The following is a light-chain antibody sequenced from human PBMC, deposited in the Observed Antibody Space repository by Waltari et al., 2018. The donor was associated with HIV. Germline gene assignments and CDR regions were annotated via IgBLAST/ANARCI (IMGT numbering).Light chain of an antibody. CDR3: CSYAGSSRNV. Sequence: QSALTQPASVSGSPGQSITISCTGTSSDVGNYNYISWYQQCPGKAPKLKIYDVTKRPSGVSNRFSGSKSGNTASLIISGLQAEDEADYYCCSYAGSSRNVFGTGTKVTVL. V-gene: IGLV2-23*02. CDR2: DVT. J-gene: IGLJ1*01. CDR1: SSDVGNYNY.